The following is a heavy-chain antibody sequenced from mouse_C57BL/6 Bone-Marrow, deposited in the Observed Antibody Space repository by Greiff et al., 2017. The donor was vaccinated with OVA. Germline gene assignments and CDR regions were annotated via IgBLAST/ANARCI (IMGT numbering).Heavy chain of an antibody. Sequence: VQLQQPGAELVKPGASVKMSCKASGYTFTSNCMTWVKQRPEQGLEWIGNIYPGSGSTKYNEKFQSKAPLTADPSSSTAYMQLSSLTSEDSAVDYCASRAFSAWFAYWGQGTLVTVSA. V-gene: IGHV1-55*01. CDR3: ASRAFSAWFAY. D-gene: IGHD3-1*01. CDR1: GYTFTSNC. J-gene: IGHJ3*01. CDR2: IYPGSGST.